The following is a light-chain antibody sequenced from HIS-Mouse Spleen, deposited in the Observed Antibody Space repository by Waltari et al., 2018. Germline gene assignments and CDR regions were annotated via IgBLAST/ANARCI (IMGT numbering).Light chain of an antibody. V-gene: IGKV3-11*01. CDR2: DAS. Sequence: EIVLTQSPATLSLSPGERAPLSCRASQSVSRYLAWYQQKPGQAPRLLIYDASNRATGIPARFSGSGSGTDFTLTISSLEPEDFAVYYCQQRSNWTWTFGQGTKVEIK. CDR3: QQRSNWTWT. CDR1: QSVSRY. J-gene: IGKJ1*01.